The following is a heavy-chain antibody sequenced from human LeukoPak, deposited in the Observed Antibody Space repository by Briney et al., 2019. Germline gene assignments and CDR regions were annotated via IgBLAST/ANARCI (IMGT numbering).Heavy chain of an antibody. D-gene: IGHD3-3*01. CDR1: GFTFSSYW. Sequence: GGPLRLSCAASGFTFSSYWMSWVRQAPGKGLEWVANIKQDGSEKYYVDSVKGRFTISRDNAKDSLYLQMNSLRAEDTAVYYCARVPSITIFGVVIDWFDPWGQGTLVTVSS. J-gene: IGHJ5*02. CDR2: IKQDGSEK. CDR3: ARVPSITIFGVVIDWFDP. V-gene: IGHV3-7*03.